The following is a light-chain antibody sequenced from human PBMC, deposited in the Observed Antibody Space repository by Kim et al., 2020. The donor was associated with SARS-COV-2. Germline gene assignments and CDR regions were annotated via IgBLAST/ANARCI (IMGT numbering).Light chain of an antibody. Sequence: SASVGDRVTISCRASQSISYWLAWYQQKAGKAPELLIYEASNLESGVPSRFSGSGSGTEFTLTIRSLQPDDFATYYCLQYNNYWTFGQGTKVDIK. V-gene: IGKV1-5*03. CDR1: QSISYW. CDR2: EAS. J-gene: IGKJ1*01. CDR3: LQYNNYWT.